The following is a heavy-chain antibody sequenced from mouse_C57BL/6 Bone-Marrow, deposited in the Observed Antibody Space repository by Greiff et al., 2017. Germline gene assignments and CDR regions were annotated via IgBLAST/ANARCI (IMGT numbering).Heavy chain of an antibody. CDR3: AIAYYYGSHYDAMDY. Sequence: QVQLQQPGAELVQPGASVKVSCKASGYTFTSYWMHWVNQRPGQGLEWLGRIHPSDSDYNSNQTFKGNGTLTVDKSSSTAYKQLSSLTSDDYAVFYCAIAYYYGSHYDAMDYWGQGTSVTVSS. J-gene: IGHJ4*01. V-gene: IGHV1-74*01. CDR1: GYTFTSYW. CDR2: IHPSDSDY. D-gene: IGHD1-1*01.